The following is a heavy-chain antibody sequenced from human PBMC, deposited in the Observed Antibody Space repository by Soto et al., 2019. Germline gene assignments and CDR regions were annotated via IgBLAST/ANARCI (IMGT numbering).Heavy chain of an antibody. J-gene: IGHJ6*02. D-gene: IGHD4-17*01. CDR2: ISAYNGNT. CDR1: GYTFTSYG. CDR3: ARDQPTVTYYYYYGMDV. Sequence: ASVKVSCKASGYTFTSYGISWVRQAPGQELERMGWISAYNGNTNYAQKLQGRVTMTTDTSTSTAYMKLRSLRSDDTAVYYCARDQPTVTYYYYYGMDVWGQGTTVTVSS. V-gene: IGHV1-18*01.